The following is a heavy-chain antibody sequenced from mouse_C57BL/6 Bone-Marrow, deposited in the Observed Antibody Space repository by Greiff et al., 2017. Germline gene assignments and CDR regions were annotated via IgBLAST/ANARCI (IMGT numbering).Heavy chain of an antibody. CDR2: IYPSSGTT. CDR1: GYTFTSYG. D-gene: IGHD2-14*01. V-gene: IGHV1-81*01. Sequence: QVQLQEPGAELARPGASVKLSCKASGYTFTSYGISWVKQRTGQGLEWIGEIYPSSGTTYYNEKFKGKATLTADKSSSPAYMELRSLTSEDSAVYFCARRVPGGYIDVWGTGTTVTVSS. J-gene: IGHJ1*03. CDR3: ARRVPGGYIDV.